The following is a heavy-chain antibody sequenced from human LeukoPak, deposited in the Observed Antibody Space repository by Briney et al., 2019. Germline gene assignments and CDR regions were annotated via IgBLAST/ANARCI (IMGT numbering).Heavy chain of an antibody. D-gene: IGHD2-2*02. V-gene: IGHV1-2*06. CDR1: AYTFTDYY. Sequence: ASVKVSCKASAYTFTDYYIHWVRQAPGQGVEWMGLIHPNSGDTYYAQKFRGRVTMTRDTSITTAYVELDRLTSDDTAVYYCARDNSESYTHWAEGALVTMSS. CDR3: ARDNSESYTH. J-gene: IGHJ4*02. CDR2: IHPNSGDT.